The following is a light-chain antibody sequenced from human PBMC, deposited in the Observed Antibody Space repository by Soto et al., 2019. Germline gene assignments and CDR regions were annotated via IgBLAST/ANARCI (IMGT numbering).Light chain of an antibody. CDR1: QSVSSSY. V-gene: IGKV3-20*01. Sequence: EIVMTQSPGTLSLSPGERATLSCRASQSVSSSYLAWYQQKPGQAPRLLIYGASSRATGIPDRFSGSGSGTDFTFTISRLEPEDFAVYYCQQYGSSPITFGKGKRLENK. CDR3: QQYGSSPIT. CDR2: GAS. J-gene: IGKJ5*01.